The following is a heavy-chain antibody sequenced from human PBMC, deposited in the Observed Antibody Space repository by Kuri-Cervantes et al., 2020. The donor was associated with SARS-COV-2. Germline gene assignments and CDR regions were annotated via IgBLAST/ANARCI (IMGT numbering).Heavy chain of an antibody. Sequence: LTCAASGFTFSSYSMNWVRQAPGKGLEWASSISSSSSYIYYADSVKGRFTISRDNAKNSLYLQMNSLRAEDTAVYYCARGISYSGYDLDYWGQGTLVTVSS. D-gene: IGHD5-12*01. CDR2: ISSSSSYI. J-gene: IGHJ4*02. CDR3: ARGISYSGYDLDY. V-gene: IGHV3-21*01. CDR1: GFTFSSYS.